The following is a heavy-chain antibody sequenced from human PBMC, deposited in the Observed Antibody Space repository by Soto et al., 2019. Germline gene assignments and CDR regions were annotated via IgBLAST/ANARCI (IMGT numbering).Heavy chain of an antibody. CDR2: IKSKTDGGTT. D-gene: IGHD6-6*01. Sequence: GGSLXLSCAASGFTFSNSWMNWVRQAPGKGLEWVGRIKSKTDGGTTDYAAPVKGRFTISRDDSKNTLYLQMNSLKTEDTAVYYCXTGFTRLAAFXIWGQGTMVXVSS. CDR1: GFTFSNSW. CDR3: XTGFTRLAAFXI. J-gene: IGHJ3*02. V-gene: IGHV3-15*07.